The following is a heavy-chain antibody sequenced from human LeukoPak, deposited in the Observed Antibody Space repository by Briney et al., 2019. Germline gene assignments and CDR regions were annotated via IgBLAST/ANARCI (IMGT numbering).Heavy chain of an antibody. D-gene: IGHD4-17*01. CDR2: MYNSGST. CDR1: GGSISGSY. J-gene: IGHJ4*02. CDR3: ARGIESYGDYGY. Sequence: SETLSLTCTVSGGSISGSYWSWIRQPPGKGLEWVAYMYNSGSTNYDPSLKSRVTISIDTSKNQFSLKLSSLTAADTAIYYCARGIESYGDYGYWGQGILVTVSS. V-gene: IGHV4-59*01.